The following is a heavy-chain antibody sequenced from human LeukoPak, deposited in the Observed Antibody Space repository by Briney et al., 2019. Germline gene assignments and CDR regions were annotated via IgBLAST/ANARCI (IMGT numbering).Heavy chain of an antibody. CDR1: GFTFSSYS. CDR3: ARADYDSSGYYWSYYYYGMDV. Sequence: PGGSLRLSCAASGFTFSSYSMNWVRQAPGKGLEWVSSISSSSSYIYYADSVKGRFTISRDNAKNSLYLQMNSLRAEDTAVYYCARADYDSSGYYWSYYYYGMDVWGQGTTVTVSS. CDR2: ISSSSSYI. V-gene: IGHV3-21*01. D-gene: IGHD3-22*01. J-gene: IGHJ6*02.